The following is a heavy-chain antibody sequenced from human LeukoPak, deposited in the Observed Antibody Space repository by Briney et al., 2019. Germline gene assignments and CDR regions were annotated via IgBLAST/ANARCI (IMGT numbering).Heavy chain of an antibody. Sequence: SQTLSLTCTVSGGSISSGGYYWSWIRQPPGKGLEWIGYIYHSGSTYYNPSLKSRVTISVDRSKNQFSLKLSSVTAADTAVYYWARGSRCLYYYWGQGTLGTVSP. CDR3: ARGSRCLYYY. V-gene: IGHV4-30-2*01. J-gene: IGHJ4*02. D-gene: IGHD2-8*01. CDR1: GGSISSGGYY. CDR2: IYHSGST.